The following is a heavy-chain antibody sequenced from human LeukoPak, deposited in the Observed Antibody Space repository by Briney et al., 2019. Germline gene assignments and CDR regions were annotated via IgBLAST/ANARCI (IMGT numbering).Heavy chain of an antibody. V-gene: IGHV1-2*02. Sequence: ASVKVSCKASGYTFTDYHMHWVRQAPGQGLEWMGWINPNSGGTNYAQKFHGRLTMTRDTSISTAYMELSRLRSDDTAVYYCARDIRPRVESFDYWGQGTLVTVSS. CDR1: GYTFTDYH. D-gene: IGHD3-3*01. J-gene: IGHJ4*02. CDR2: INPNSGGT. CDR3: ARDIRPRVESFDY.